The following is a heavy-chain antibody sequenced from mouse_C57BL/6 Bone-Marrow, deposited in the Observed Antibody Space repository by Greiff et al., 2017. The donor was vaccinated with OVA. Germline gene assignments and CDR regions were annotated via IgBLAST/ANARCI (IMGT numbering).Heavy chain of an antibody. J-gene: IGHJ4*01. D-gene: IGHD1-1*01. V-gene: IGHV1-55*01. Sequence: QVQLQQPGAELVKPGASVKMSCKASGYTFTSYWITWVKQRPGQGLEWIGDIYPGSGSTNYNEKFKSKATLTADKSSSTAYMQLSSLTSEDSAVYFCARHYGSRYYAMDYWGQGTSVTVSS. CDR1: GYTFTSYW. CDR2: IYPGSGST. CDR3: ARHYGSRYYAMDY.